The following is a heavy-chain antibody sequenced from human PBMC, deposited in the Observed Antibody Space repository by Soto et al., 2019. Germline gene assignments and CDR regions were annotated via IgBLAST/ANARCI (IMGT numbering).Heavy chain of an antibody. J-gene: IGHJ4*02. CDR1: GGSISSGGYY. CDR3: ARVPATAIPGDLGAY. D-gene: IGHD2-2*02. V-gene: IGHV4-31*03. CDR2: IYYSGST. Sequence: SETLSLTCPVSGGSISSGGYYWSWIREHRGKGLEWIGYIYYSGSTYYNPSLKSRVTISVDTSKNQFSLQLSSVTAADTAVYYCARVPATAIPGDLGAYCGQGTMVTVSS.